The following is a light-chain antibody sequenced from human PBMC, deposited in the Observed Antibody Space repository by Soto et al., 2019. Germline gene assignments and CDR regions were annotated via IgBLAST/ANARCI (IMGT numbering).Light chain of an antibody. CDR3: SSYTSSTTPGV. J-gene: IGLJ3*02. CDR2: EVS. V-gene: IGLV2-14*01. CDR1: SSDVGGYTY. Sequence: QSGLTQPASVSGSPGQSITISCTGTSSDVGGYTYVSWYQQHPGKAPKLMIYEVSNRPSGVSNRFSGSKSGNTASLTISGLQAEDEAYYYCSSYTSSTTPGVFGGGTKLTVL.